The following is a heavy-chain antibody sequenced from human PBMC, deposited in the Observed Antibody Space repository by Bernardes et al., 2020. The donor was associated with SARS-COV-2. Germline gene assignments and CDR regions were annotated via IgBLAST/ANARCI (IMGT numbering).Heavy chain of an antibody. CDR3: ARGAVSGFHDWFDP. CDR2: IWYDGSNK. CDR1: GFTFSSYG. J-gene: IGHJ5*02. V-gene: IGHV3-33*01. Sequence: GGSLRLSCAASGFTFSSYGMHWVRQAPGKGLEWVAVIWYDGSNKYYADSVKGRFTISRDNSKNTLYLQMNSLRAEDTAVYYCARGAVSGFHDWFDPWGQGTLVTVSS. D-gene: IGHD2-8*01.